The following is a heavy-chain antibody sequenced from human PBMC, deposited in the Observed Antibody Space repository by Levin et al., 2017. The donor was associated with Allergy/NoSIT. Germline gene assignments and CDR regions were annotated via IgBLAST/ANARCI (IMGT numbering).Heavy chain of an antibody. J-gene: IGHJ6*02. V-gene: IGHV1-8*01. CDR3: ARGRLYSGEGLDV. CDR1: GYTFTRHD. D-gene: IGHD2-21*01. Sequence: GGSLRLSCKASGYTFTRHDLSWVRQAPGQGPEWLGWMNPNSGQAGYAQRFKGRLTITRDTSVSTAYMQLNSLTSEDTGVYYCARGRLYSGEGLDVWGQGTTVIVSS. CDR2: MNPNSGQA.